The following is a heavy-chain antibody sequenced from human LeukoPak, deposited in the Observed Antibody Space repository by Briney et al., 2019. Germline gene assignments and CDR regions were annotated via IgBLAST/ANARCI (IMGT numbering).Heavy chain of an antibody. Sequence: SETLSLTCTVSGGSISSYYWSWIRQPPGKGLEWIGYIYTSGSTNYNPSLKSRVTISVDTSKNQFSLKLSSVTAADSAVYYCARLVRLYNLFDPWGQGTLVTVSS. J-gene: IGHJ5*02. CDR1: GGSISSYY. CDR3: ARLVRLYNLFDP. V-gene: IGHV4-4*09. CDR2: IYTSGST. D-gene: IGHD2-15*01.